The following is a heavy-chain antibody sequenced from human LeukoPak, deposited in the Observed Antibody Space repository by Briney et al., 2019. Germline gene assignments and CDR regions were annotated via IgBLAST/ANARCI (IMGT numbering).Heavy chain of an antibody. CDR1: GFTFSSYW. CDR2: IKQDGSEK. D-gene: IGHD3-22*01. Sequence: GGSLRLSCAASGFTFSSYWMSWVRQAPGKGLEWVANIKQDGSEKYYADSVKGRFTISRDNSKNTLYLQMNSLRAEDTAVYYCARDPTNYYDSSYFDYWGQGTLVTVSS. J-gene: IGHJ4*02. V-gene: IGHV3-7*01. CDR3: ARDPTNYYDSSYFDY.